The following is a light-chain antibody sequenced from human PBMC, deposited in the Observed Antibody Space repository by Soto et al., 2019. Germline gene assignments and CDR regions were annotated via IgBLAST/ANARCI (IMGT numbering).Light chain of an antibody. CDR2: GAS. CDR3: QQYKNWPPWT. J-gene: IGKJ1*01. Sequence: NVLTQSPGTLSLSPGERATLSCRASPSVSGSYLAWSPQKPCQAPRLLIYGASTRATGIPARFSGSGCGTEITLTIRSLQSEDFAVYYCQQYKNWPPWTFGQGTKVDIK. V-gene: IGKV3-15*01. CDR1: PSVSGSY.